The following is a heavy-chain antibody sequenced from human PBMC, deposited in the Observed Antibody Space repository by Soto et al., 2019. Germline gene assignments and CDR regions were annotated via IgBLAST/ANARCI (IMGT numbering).Heavy chain of an antibody. D-gene: IGHD3-22*01. CDR2: IVVGSGNT. V-gene: IGHV1-58*01. Sequence: SVKVSCKASGFTFTSSAVQWVRQARGQRLEWIGWIVVGSGNTNYAQKFQERVTITRDMSTSTAYMELSSLRSEDTAVYYCAANYYTRSSYYWLNPWAQGTLVTVPQ. CDR1: GFTFTSSA. CDR3: AANYYTRSSYYWLNP. J-gene: IGHJ5*02.